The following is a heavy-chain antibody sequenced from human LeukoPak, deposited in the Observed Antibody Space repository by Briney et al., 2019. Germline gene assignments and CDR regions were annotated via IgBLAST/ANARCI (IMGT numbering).Heavy chain of an antibody. CDR1: GFSFSSYE. CDR2: ISPSGSTK. J-gene: IGHJ4*02. Sequence: GGSLRLSCAASGFSFSSYEMNWVRQAPGKGLEWVSNISPSGSTKYYADSVKGRFTISRDNAKNSLYLQMHSLRAEDTGVYYCAKLAVASADSWGQGTLVTVSS. D-gene: IGHD6-19*01. CDR3: AKLAVASADS. V-gene: IGHV3-48*03.